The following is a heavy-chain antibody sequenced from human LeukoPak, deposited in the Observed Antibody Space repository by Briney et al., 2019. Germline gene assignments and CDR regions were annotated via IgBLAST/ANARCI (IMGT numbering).Heavy chain of an antibody. V-gene: IGHV1-69*13. J-gene: IGHJ2*01. CDR1: GGTFSSYA. CDR2: IIPIFGTA. D-gene: IGHD3-9*01. Sequence: GASVKVSCKASGGTFSSYAISWVRQAPGQGLEWMGGIIPIFGTANYAQKFQGRVTITADESTSTAYMELSSLRSEDTAVYYCARNGYDILTGHYWFFDLWGRGTLVTVSS. CDR3: ARNGYDILTGHYWFFDL.